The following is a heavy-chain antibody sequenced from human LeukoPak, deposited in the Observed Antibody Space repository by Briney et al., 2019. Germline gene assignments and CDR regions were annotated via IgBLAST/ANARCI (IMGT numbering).Heavy chain of an antibody. CDR3: ARGPARDDIVVVPAATRRLDY. J-gene: IGHJ4*02. Sequence: SETLSLTCAVYGGSFSGYYWSWIRQPPGKGLEWIGEINHSGSTNYNPSLKSRVTISVDTSKNQFSLKLSSVTAADTAVYYCARGPARDDIVVVPAATRRLDYWGQGTLVTVSS. CDR2: INHSGST. V-gene: IGHV4-34*01. D-gene: IGHD2-2*01. CDR1: GGSFSGYY.